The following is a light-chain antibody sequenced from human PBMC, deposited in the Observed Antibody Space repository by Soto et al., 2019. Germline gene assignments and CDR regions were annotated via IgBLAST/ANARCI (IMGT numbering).Light chain of an antibody. Sequence: QSALTQPASVSGSPGQSVTISCTGTSSDIGRYKFVSWFQQHPGKAPKLLIFEGTNRPSGVSNRFSGSKSGNTASLTISGLQAEDEADYYCNSYTSASTYVFGTGTKLTVL. CDR3: NSYTSASTYV. J-gene: IGLJ1*01. CDR2: EGT. CDR1: SSDIGRYKF. V-gene: IGLV2-14*01.